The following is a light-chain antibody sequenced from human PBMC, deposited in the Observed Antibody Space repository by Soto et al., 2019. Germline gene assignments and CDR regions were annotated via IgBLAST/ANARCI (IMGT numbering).Light chain of an antibody. CDR3: QSYDSTLSAPI. CDR1: RSNIGAGYD. V-gene: IGLV1-40*01. J-gene: IGLJ2*01. CDR2: ANT. Sequence: QSVLTQPPSMSGATGQRVTISCTGSRSNIGAGYDVHWYQHFPGTSPKLIIHANTDRPSGVPDRFSGSKSGTSASLAIAGLQAEDESDYYCQSYDSTLSAPIFGGGTKVTVL.